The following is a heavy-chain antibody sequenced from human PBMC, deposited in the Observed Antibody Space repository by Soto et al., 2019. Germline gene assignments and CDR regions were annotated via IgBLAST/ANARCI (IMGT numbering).Heavy chain of an antibody. CDR3: ARVSGTYYYGMDV. CDR1: GGSISSSNW. V-gene: IGHV4-4*02. Sequence: QVQLQESGPGLVKPSGTLSLTCAVSGGSISSSNWWSWVRQPPGKGLEWMGEIYHSGSTNYNSSLKSRVTISVDKSKNQFSLKLSSVTAADTAAYYCARVSGTYYYGMDVWGQGTTVTVSS. CDR2: IYHSGST. D-gene: IGHD1-26*01. J-gene: IGHJ6*02.